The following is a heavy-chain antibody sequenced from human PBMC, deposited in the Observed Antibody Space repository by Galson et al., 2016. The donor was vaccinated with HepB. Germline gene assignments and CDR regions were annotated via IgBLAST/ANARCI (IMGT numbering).Heavy chain of an antibody. CDR3: ARGGGELDY. D-gene: IGHD2-21*01. CDR2: ISGNGKTL. V-gene: IGHV3-11*01. CDR1: GFPFPDFF. Sequence: SLRLSCAASGFPFPDFFMTWIRQAPGTGLQWLAYISGNGKTLDYAESVKGRFTIPRDNANNSLYLQMNSLGVEDTAVYYCARGGGELDYWGQGSLVTVSS. J-gene: IGHJ4*02.